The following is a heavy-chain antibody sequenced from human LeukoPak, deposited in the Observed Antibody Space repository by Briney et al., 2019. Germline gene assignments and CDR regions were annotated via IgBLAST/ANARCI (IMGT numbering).Heavy chain of an antibody. V-gene: IGHV3-15*01. CDR2: VKSRSAGETT. Sequence: GGSLRLSCAASGFSISIDWMGWVRQAPGKGVEWVARVKSRSAGETTDYAAPVNGRFTISRDDSKNTLYLQMNSLKTEDTAVYYCTLIQGWGSGSYYRDFWGQGTLVTVSS. J-gene: IGHJ4*02. CDR3: TLIQGWGSGSYYRDF. D-gene: IGHD3-10*01. CDR1: GFSISIDW.